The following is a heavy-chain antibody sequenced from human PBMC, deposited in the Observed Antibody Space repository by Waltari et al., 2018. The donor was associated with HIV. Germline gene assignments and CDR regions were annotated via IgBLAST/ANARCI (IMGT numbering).Heavy chain of an antibody. D-gene: IGHD3-22*01. CDR3: DMYYYDSSGYSAAV. CDR2: IYSSGKT. J-gene: IGHJ6*02. CDR1: GFTVSSHY. V-gene: IGHV3-53*01. Sequence: EVQLVESGGGLIQPGGSLRISCAASGFTVSSHYMSWVRQAPGKGLEWVSVIYSSGKTYYADSVKGRFTISRDNSKNTLYLQMNRLRVEDTAVYYCDMYYYDSSGYSAAVWGQGTTVTVSS.